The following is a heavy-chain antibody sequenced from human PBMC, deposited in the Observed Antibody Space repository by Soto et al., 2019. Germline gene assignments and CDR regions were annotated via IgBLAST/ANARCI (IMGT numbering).Heavy chain of an antibody. CDR1: DGSINNNNYY. J-gene: IGHJ4*02. CDR3: ARFVLPAARHTAFVY. Sequence: SETLSLTCTVSDGSINNNNYYWGWVRQPPGKGLDWIGNIYYTGTTFYNPSLRSRRTISVDTSKNQFSLTLNSVTAADTAFYYCARFVLPAARHTAFVYWGQGPLVPVSS. D-gene: IGHD2-21*02. V-gene: IGHV4-39*01. CDR2: IYYTGTT.